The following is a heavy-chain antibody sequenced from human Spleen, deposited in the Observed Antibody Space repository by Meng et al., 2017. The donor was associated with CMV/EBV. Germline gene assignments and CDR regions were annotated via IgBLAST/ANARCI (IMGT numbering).Heavy chain of an antibody. CDR2: IYSGGSVT. J-gene: IGHJ6*02. CDR1: GFTFRDFA. Sequence: GESLKISCAASGFTFRDFAMSWGRQSPGKGLEWVSIIYSGGSVTYHADSVKGRFTISRDDSKNTLYLQMNSLRVEDTAIYYCANWCETQYYGMDVWGQGTTVTVSS. D-gene: IGHD2-8*01. CDR3: ANWCETQYYGMDV. V-gene: IGHV3-23*03.